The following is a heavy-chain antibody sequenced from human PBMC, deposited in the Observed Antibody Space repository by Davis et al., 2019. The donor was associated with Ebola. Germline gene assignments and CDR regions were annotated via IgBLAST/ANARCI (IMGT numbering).Heavy chain of an antibody. CDR1: GFTFSSYS. Sequence: GESLKISCAASGFTFSSYSMNWVRQAPGKGLEWVSYISSSSSTIYYADSVKGRFTISRDNAENSLYLQMNSLRDEDTAVYYCAALGGLYYYYYGMDVWGQGTTVTVSS. J-gene: IGHJ6*02. CDR3: AALGGLYYYYYGMDV. D-gene: IGHD3-10*01. CDR2: ISSSSSTI. V-gene: IGHV3-48*02.